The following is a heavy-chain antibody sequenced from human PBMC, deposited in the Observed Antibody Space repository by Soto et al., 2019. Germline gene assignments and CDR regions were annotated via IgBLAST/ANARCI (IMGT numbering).Heavy chain of an antibody. CDR1: GAALNSGNYY. CDR2: IYVTGAV. J-gene: IGHJ5*02. V-gene: IGHV4-31*03. CDR3: ARLRIATNNYKWFDP. Sequence: SETLSLTCSVSGAALNSGNYYWSWIRQVPGKGLEWIGHIYVTGAVDYNPSLRDRITISQDTSERQFSLNLRLVTAADTAVYYCARLRIATNNYKWFDPWGQGTLVAVSS. D-gene: IGHD2-21*01.